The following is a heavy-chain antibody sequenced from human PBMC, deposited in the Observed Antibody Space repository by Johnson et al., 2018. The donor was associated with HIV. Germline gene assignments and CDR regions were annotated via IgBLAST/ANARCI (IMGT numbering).Heavy chain of an antibody. J-gene: IGHJ3*02. V-gene: IGHV3-30*04. D-gene: IGHD2-2*01. Sequence: QVQVVESGGGMVQPGRSLRLSCAASGFTFSSYAMHWVRQAPGKGLEWVAVISYDGSNKYYADSVKGRFTISRDNSKNMLYLQMNSLRAEDTAVYYCARDGSTSCYDCFDAFDIWGQGTMVTVSS. CDR1: GFTFSSYA. CDR2: ISYDGSNK. CDR3: ARDGSTSCYDCFDAFDI.